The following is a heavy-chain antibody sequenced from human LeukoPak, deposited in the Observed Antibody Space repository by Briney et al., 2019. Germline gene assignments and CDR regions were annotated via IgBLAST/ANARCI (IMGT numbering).Heavy chain of an antibody. D-gene: IGHD3-22*01. CDR2: ITSGVGIT. Sequence: PGGSLRLSCAASGFTFSNYGMNWVRQAPGKGLEWVSIITSGVGITYYADSVKGRFTISRDNSKNTLYLQMSSLIADDTAVYYWAKGDYYDIDYWGQGTLVTVSS. V-gene: IGHV3-23*01. CDR1: GFTFSNYG. CDR3: AKGDYYDIDY. J-gene: IGHJ4*02.